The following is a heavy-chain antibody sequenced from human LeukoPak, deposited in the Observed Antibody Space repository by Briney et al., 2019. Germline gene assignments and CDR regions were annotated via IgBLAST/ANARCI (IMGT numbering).Heavy chain of an antibody. CDR3: AKSFGPVIAAAGTGAD. D-gene: IGHD6-13*01. CDR2: ISTSGYGT. J-gene: IGHJ4*02. Sequence: GGSLRLSCAASGFTFSSYGMSWVRQAPGKGLEWVSAISTSGYGTYYADSVKGRFTISRDNSKNALYLQMNSLRAEDTAIYYCAKSFGPVIAAAGTGADWGQGTLVTVSS. CDR1: GFTFSSYG. V-gene: IGHV3-23*01.